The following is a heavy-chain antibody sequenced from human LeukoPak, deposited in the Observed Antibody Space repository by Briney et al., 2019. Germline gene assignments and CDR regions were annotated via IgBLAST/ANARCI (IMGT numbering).Heavy chain of an antibody. Sequence: SETLPLTCNVSGYSISRGYYWGWIRQPPGKGLEWIESVHHTGSTYYNPSLRSRVSISVDKSTNHISLEVTSVTAADTAVYYCARDWGFGDSEDWFDPWGQGTLVTVSS. CDR2: VHHTGST. J-gene: IGHJ5*02. D-gene: IGHD3-10*01. CDR1: GYSISRGYY. CDR3: ARDWGFGDSEDWFDP. V-gene: IGHV4-38-2*02.